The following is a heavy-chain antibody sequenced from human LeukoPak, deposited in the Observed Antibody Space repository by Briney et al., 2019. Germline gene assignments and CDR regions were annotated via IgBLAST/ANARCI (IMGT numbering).Heavy chain of an antibody. D-gene: IGHD3-10*01. J-gene: IGHJ4*02. CDR3: ARGYYYGSGSYYHDY. V-gene: IGHV3-21*01. CDR2: ISSSSSYI. CDR1: GFTFSSYN. Sequence: GGSLRLSCAASGFTFSSYNMNWVRQAPGKGLEWVSSISSSSSYIYYADSVKGRFTISRDNAKNSLYLQMNSLRAEDTAVYYCARGYYYGSGSYYHDYWGQGTLVTVSS.